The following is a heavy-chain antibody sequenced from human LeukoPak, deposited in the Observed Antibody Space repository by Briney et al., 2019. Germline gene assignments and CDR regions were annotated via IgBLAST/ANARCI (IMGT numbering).Heavy chain of an antibody. CDR2: IKQDGSEK. V-gene: IGHV3-7*01. CDR1: GFTFSSYW. J-gene: IGHJ4*02. CDR3: ARDRVAAAPDY. D-gene: IGHD6-13*01. Sequence: GGSLRLSCAASGFTFSSYWMSWVRLAPGKGLEWVANIKQDGSEKYYVDSVKGRFTISRDNAKNSLYLQMNSLRAEDTAVYYCARDRVAAAPDYWGQGTLVTVSS.